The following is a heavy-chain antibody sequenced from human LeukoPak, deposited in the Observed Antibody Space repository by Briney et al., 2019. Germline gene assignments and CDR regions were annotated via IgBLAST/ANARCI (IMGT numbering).Heavy chain of an antibody. J-gene: IGHJ4*02. CDR3: ARGLGSGYTDY. D-gene: IGHD3-22*01. V-gene: IGHV3-48*04. CDR2: ISSSGSTI. Sequence: GGSLRLSCAASGFTFSSYGMHWVRQAPGKGLEWVSYISSSGSTIYYADSVKGRFTISRDNAKNSLYLQMNSLRAEDTAVYYCARGLGSGYTDYWGQGTLVTVSS. CDR1: GFTFSSYG.